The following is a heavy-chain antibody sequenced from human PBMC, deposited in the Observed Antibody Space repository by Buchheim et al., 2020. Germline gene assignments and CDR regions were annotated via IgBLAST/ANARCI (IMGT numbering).Heavy chain of an antibody. V-gene: IGHV4-39*01. CDR2: IYYSGTT. D-gene: IGHD6-13*01. Sequence: QLQLQESGPGLVKPSETLSLTCTVSGGSISSSSYYWGWIRQPPGKGLEWIGTIYYSGTTYYSPSLKSRVTISVDTSKNQFSLKLSSVTAADTAVYYCARLVRIAAPFFDYWGQGTL. CDR3: ARLVRIAAPFFDY. CDR1: GGSISSSSYY. J-gene: IGHJ4*02.